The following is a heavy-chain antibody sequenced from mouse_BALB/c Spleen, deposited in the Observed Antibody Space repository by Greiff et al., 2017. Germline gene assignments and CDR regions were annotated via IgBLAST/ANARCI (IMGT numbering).Heavy chain of an antibody. Sequence: VQLVESGPGLVAPSQSLSITCTVSGFSLTSYDISWIRQPPGKGLEWLGVIWTGGGTNYNSAFMSRLSISKDNSKSQVFLKMNSLQTDDTAIYYCVRNCKYYFDYWGQGTTLTVSS. CDR1: GFSLTSYD. J-gene: IGHJ2*01. V-gene: IGHV2-9-2*01. CDR2: IWTGGGT. D-gene: IGHD4-1*01. CDR3: VRNCKYYFDY.